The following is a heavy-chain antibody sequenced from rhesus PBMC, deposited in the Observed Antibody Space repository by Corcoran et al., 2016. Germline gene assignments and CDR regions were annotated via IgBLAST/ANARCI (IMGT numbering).Heavy chain of an antibody. V-gene: IGHV4-147*01. CDR1: GGSISSNY. J-gene: IGHJ4*01. Sequence: QVQLQESGPGLVKPSETLSLTCAVSGGSISSNYWSWIGQSPGKGLGWIGVIYGGSGSTSYNPSLKSRVTISTDTSKNQFSLKLSSVTAADTAVYYCARGIAAAGTWGQGVLVTVSS. CDR3: ARGIAAAGT. CDR2: IYGGSGST. D-gene: IGHD6-31*01.